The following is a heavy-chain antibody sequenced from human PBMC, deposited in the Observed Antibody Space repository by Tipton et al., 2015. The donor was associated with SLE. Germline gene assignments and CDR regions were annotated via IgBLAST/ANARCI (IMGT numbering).Heavy chain of an antibody. V-gene: IGHV4-38-2*01. CDR1: GYSISTGYY. D-gene: IGHD4/OR15-4a*01. CDR2: LYHRGST. CDR3: AREVLTVMDSDAFDV. Sequence: TLSLTCDVSGYSISTGYYWGWIRQPPGKGLEWIGSLYHRGSTYYNPSLKSRVTISGDRSKNQVSLKLTSVTAADTAVYYCAREVLTVMDSDAFDVWGQGTAVTVSS. J-gene: IGHJ3*01.